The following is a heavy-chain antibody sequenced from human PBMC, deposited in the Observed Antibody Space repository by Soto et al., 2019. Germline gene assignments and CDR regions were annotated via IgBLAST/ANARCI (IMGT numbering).Heavy chain of an antibody. CDR1: GFTFSASW. V-gene: IGHV3-74*01. J-gene: IGHJ4*02. CDR2: ISPDGSST. CDR3: ARDDNWSYDY. D-gene: IGHD1-1*01. Sequence: GGSLRLSCAASGFTFSASWMHWVRQTPGKGLVWVSHISPDGSSTRDADSVQGRFINSRDNARSTLYLQMHSLRAEDTAVYYCARDDNWSYDYWGQGILVTVSS.